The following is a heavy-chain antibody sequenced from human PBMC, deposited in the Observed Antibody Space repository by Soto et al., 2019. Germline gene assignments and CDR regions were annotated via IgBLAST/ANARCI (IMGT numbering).Heavy chain of an antibody. CDR1: GFTFSSYG. J-gene: IGHJ4*02. Sequence: GGSLRLSCAASGFTFSSYGMHWVRQAPGKGLEWVAVISYDGSNKYYADSVKGRFTISRDNSKNTLYLQMNSLRAEDTAVYYCAKDGKLYDYIWGRFDYWGQGTLVTVSS. D-gene: IGHD3-16*01. CDR2: ISYDGSNK. V-gene: IGHV3-30*18. CDR3: AKDGKLYDYIWGRFDY.